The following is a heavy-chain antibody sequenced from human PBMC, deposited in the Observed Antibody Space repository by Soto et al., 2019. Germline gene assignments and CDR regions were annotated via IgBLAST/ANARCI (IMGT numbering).Heavy chain of an antibody. CDR3: AHIPNYYQYDWFDP. V-gene: IGHV2-5*02. Sequence: QITLKESGPTLVKPTQTLTLTCTFSGFSLTTRGVGVGWIRQPPGKALECLALIYWDDDKRYSPSLQSRLSITKDTSKIHVVLTMPNVDPVDTAPYYCAHIPNYYQYDWFDPWGQGTLVSVSS. CDR2: IYWDDDK. J-gene: IGHJ5*02. D-gene: IGHD3-16*01. CDR1: GFSLTTRGVG.